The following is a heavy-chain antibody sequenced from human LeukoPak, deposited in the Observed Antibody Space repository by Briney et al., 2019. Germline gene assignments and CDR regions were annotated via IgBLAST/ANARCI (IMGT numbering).Heavy chain of an antibody. D-gene: IGHD3-9*01. Sequence: PGGSLRLSCVFSGFTFSNYWMSWVRQAPGKGLEWVANIKQDESEKHYVDSVKGRFTISRDNAKNSLYLQMNSLRAEDTAVYYCARDIVTLTGESPIIAEYFQHWGQGTLVTVSS. J-gene: IGHJ1*01. CDR2: IKQDESEK. CDR1: GFTFSNYW. V-gene: IGHV3-7*01. CDR3: ARDIVTLTGESPIIAEYFQH.